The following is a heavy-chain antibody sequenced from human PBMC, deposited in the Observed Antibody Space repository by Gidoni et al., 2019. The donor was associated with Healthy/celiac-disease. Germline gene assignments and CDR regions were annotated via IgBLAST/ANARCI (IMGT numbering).Heavy chain of an antibody. CDR2: INPNSGGT. V-gene: IGHV1-2*02. D-gene: IGHD6-6*01. CDR3: ARDRGQLAYYYYYYGMDV. Sequence: QVQLVQSGAEVKKPGASVKVSCTASGYTFTGYYMHWVRQAPGQGLEWMGWINPNSGGTNYAQKFQGRVTMTRDTSISTAYMELSRLRSDDTAVYYCARDRGQLAYYYYYYGMDVWGQGTTVTVSS. J-gene: IGHJ6*02. CDR1: GYTFTGYY.